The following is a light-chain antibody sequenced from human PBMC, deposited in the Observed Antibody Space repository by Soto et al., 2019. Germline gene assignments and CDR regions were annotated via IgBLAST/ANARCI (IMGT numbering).Light chain of an antibody. Sequence: QSALTQPASVSGSPGQSITISCTGTSSDVGGYDFVSWHQQHPGKAPKLLIYAVSNRPSGISNRFSGSKSGNTASLTISGLQAEDEADYYCSSYTDISTLEVFGGGTKLTVL. CDR3: SSYTDISTLEV. CDR1: SSDVGGYDF. CDR2: AVS. J-gene: IGLJ2*01. V-gene: IGLV2-14*01.